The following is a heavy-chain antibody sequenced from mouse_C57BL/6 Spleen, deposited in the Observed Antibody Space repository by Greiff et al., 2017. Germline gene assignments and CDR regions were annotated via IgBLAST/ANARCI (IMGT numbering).Heavy chain of an antibody. J-gene: IGHJ4*01. CDR2: IYPRDGST. CDR1: GYTFTSYD. D-gene: IGHD1-1*01. V-gene: IGHV1-85*01. Sequence: QVQLKQSGPELVKPGASVKLSCKASGYTFTSYDLNWVKQRPGQGLEWIGWIYPRDGSTKYNEKFKGKATLTVDTSSSTAYMELHSLTSEDSAVYFCARPHYYGSSHYYAMDYWGQGTSVTVSS. CDR3: ARPHYYGSSHYYAMDY.